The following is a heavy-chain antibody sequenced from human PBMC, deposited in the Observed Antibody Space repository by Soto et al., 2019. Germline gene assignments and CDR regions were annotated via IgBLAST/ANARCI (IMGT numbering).Heavy chain of an antibody. CDR1: GGTFSSYT. J-gene: IGHJ4*02. V-gene: IGHV1-69*02. CDR3: ARGLGYCSSTSCQYFDY. CDR2: IIPILGIA. Sequence: QVQLVQSGAEVKKPGSSVKVSCKASGGTFSSYTISWVRQAPGQGLEWVGRIIPILGIANYAQKFQGRVTITADKSTSTAYMELSSLRSEDTAVYYCARGLGYCSSTSCQYFDYWGQGTLVTVSS. D-gene: IGHD2-2*01.